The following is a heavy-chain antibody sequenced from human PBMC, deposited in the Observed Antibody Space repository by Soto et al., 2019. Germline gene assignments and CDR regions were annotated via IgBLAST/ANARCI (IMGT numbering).Heavy chain of an antibody. J-gene: IGHJ4*02. Sequence: QVQLPQWGAGLLKPSETLSLTCAVYGGSFSGYYWSWIRQPPGKGLEWIGEINHSGSTNYNPSLKSRVTISVDTSKNQFSLKLSSVTAADTAVYYCARRYSGYDFDYWGQGTLVTVSS. V-gene: IGHV4-34*01. CDR3: ARRYSGYDFDY. CDR2: INHSGST. CDR1: GGSFSGYY. D-gene: IGHD5-12*01.